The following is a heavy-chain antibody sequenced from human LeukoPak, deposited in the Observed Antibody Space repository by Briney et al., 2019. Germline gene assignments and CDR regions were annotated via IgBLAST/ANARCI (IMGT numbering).Heavy chain of an antibody. D-gene: IGHD4-17*01. J-gene: IGHJ4*02. CDR1: GFTFSSYA. V-gene: IGHV3-23*01. Sequence: GGSLRLSCAASGFTFSSYAMSWVRQAPGKGLEWVSAISGSGGSTYYADSVKGRFTVSRDNSKNTLYLQMNSLRAEDTAVYYCAKDGYDYGDYLGDYWGQGTLVTVSS. CDR3: AKDGYDYGDYLGDY. CDR2: ISGSGGST.